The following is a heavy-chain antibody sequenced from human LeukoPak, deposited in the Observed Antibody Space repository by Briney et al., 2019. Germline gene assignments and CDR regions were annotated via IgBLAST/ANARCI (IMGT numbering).Heavy chain of an antibody. Sequence: SETLSLTCAVYGGSFSGYYWSWIRQPPGKGLEWIGEINHSGSTNYYPYLKSRGTISLDTSKNQFSLKLGSVTPADTAVYFCARGRETQRLVYGKRSHYYMDVWGKGTTVTVSS. J-gene: IGHJ6*03. CDR3: ARGRETQRLVYGKRSHYYMDV. CDR2: INHSGST. D-gene: IGHD1-14*01. V-gene: IGHV4-34*01. CDR1: GGSFSGYY.